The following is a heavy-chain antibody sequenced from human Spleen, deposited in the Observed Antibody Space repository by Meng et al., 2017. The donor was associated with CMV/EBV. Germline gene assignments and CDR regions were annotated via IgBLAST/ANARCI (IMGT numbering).Heavy chain of an antibody. CDR1: GSTFTGYY. J-gene: IGHJ4*02. D-gene: IGHD6-19*01. CDR3: ARSEGIAVAGTLGY. Sequence: ASGSTFTGYYMHWVRQAPGQGLEWMGWINPNSGGTNYAQKFQGRVTMTRDTSISTAYMELSRLRSDDTAVYYCARSEGIAVAGTLGYWGQGTLVTVSS. V-gene: IGHV1-2*02. CDR2: INPNSGGT.